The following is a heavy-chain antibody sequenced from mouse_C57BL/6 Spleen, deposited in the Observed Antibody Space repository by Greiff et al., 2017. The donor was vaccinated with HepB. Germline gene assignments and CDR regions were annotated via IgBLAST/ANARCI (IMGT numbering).Heavy chain of an antibody. CDR2: INPSSGYT. J-gene: IGHJ4*01. Sequence: VQLKESGAELARPGASVKMSCKASGYTFTSYTMHWVKQRPGQGLEWIGYINPSSGYTKYNQKFKDKATLTADKSSSTAYMQLSSLTSEDSAVYYCARRVTTVVDAMDYWGQGTSVTVSS. D-gene: IGHD1-1*01. CDR1: GYTFTSYT. CDR3: ARRVTTVVDAMDY. V-gene: IGHV1-4*01.